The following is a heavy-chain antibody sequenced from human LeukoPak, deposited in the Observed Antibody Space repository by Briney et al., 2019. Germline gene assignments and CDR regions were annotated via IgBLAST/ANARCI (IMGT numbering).Heavy chain of an antibody. CDR2: IYSGGST. J-gene: IGHJ3*01. V-gene: IGHV3-66*01. Sequence: GGSLRLSCAASDFSFITYAMSWVRQAPGKGLEWVSLIYSGGSTYYADSVKGRFTISRDNSKNTLYLQMNSLRAEDTAVYYCAKGLWVDPLWGQGTMVTVSS. CDR3: AKGLWVDPL. D-gene: IGHD4/OR15-4a*01. CDR1: DFSFITYA.